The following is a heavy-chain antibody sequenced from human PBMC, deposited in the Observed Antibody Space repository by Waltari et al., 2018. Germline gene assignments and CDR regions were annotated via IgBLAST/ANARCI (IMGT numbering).Heavy chain of an antibody. CDR3: ARCCGPLDM. CDR2: LSQNGTV. D-gene: IGHD2-21*01. V-gene: IGHV4-38-2*01. Sequence: QVQLQESGPGLVKPLETLSLTCAIYGSSIDSGESWDWIRQPPGGGPEWLASLSQNGTVFSDSALRARITISTDTSQKQFTLKVSSVTAADTAIYYCARCCGPLDMWGHGTLVTVSS. J-gene: IGHJ3*02. CDR1: GSSIDSGES.